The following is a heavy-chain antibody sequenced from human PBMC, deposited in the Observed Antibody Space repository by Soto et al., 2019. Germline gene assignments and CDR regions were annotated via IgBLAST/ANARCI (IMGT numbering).Heavy chain of an antibody. CDR1: GGSISSGGYS. CDR3: ASRLKKGVYYFDY. CDR2: IYHSGST. V-gene: IGHV4-30-2*01. J-gene: IGHJ4*02. D-gene: IGHD3-10*01. Sequence: PSETLSLTCAVSGGSISSGGYSWSWIRQPPGKGLEWIGYIYHSGSTYYNPSLKSRVTISVDRSKNQFSLKLSSVTAADTAVYYCASRLKKGVYYFDYWGQGTLVTVSS.